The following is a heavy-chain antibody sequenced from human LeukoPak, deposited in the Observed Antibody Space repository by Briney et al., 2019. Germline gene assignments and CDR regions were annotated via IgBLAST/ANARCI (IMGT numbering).Heavy chain of an antibody. Sequence: GASVNVSCQASLGTYSSYVISGVRQAPGQGLEGMGGINPIFGTANYAQKYQGRVTITADESTSTAYMELGSLRSEDTAVYYCAISEPGSESYFSTPDFDYWGQGTLVTVSS. CDR2: INPIFGTA. J-gene: IGHJ4*02. D-gene: IGHD3-10*01. CDR3: AISEPGSESYFSTPDFDY. CDR1: LGTYSSYV. V-gene: IGHV1-69*01.